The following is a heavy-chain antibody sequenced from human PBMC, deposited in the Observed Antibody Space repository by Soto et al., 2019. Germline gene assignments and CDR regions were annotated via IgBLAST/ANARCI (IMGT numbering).Heavy chain of an antibody. Sequence: QVQLQESGPGLVKPSQTLSLTCTVSGGSISTVDYWWSWIRQSPDMGLEWIGHIYDGGRTYNNPSLESRGTMSGDTSKSQRSLTLSSVSAADTAVDYGARGPSGDKVDSWGQGTLVTVSS. CDR2: IYDGGRT. V-gene: IGHV4-30-4*01. D-gene: IGHD7-27*01. J-gene: IGHJ4*02. CDR1: GGSISTVDYW. CDR3: ARGPSGDKVDS.